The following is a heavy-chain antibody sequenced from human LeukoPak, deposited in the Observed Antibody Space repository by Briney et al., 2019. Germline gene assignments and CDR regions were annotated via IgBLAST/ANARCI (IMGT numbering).Heavy chain of an antibody. D-gene: IGHD2-2*01. J-gene: IGHJ4*02. V-gene: IGHV4-38-2*01. CDR2: IYHSGST. CDR1: GYSISSGYY. CDR3: ARSPDIIVVPAAYFDY. Sequence: SETLSLTCAVSGYSISSGYYWGWIRQPPGKGLEWIGSIYHSGSTYYNPSLKSRVIISVDTSKNQFSLKLSSVTAADTAVYYCARSPDIIVVPAAYFDYWGQGTLVTVSS.